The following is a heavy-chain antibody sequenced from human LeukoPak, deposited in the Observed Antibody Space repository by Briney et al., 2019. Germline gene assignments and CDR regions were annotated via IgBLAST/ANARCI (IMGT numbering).Heavy chain of an antibody. J-gene: IGHJ4*02. Sequence: GASVTVSFKVSGYTLTELSMHRVRQAPAKGLAWMGGFDPEDGETIYAQKFQGRVTMTEDTSTDTAYMELSSLRSEDTAVYYCATLLGQLHNWGQGTLVTVSS. CDR1: GYTLTELS. CDR3: ATLLGQLHN. D-gene: IGHD2-2*01. CDR2: FDPEDGET. V-gene: IGHV1-24*01.